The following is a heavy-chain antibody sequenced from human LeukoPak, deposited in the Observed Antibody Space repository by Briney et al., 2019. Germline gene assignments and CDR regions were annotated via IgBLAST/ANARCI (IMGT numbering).Heavy chain of an antibody. J-gene: IGHJ6*04. CDR1: GFSVSSNY. D-gene: IGHD3-10*01. CDR2: IHSGGRA. V-gene: IGHV3-66*02. Sequence: GGSLRLSCAASGFSVSSNYMTWVRQAPGKGLEWVSVIHSGGRAYYADSVKGRFTTSRDNSKNTLDLQMNSLSVEDTAVYYCVGVETITMVRGAPGDVWGKGTTVTVSS. CDR3: VGVETITMVRGAPGDV.